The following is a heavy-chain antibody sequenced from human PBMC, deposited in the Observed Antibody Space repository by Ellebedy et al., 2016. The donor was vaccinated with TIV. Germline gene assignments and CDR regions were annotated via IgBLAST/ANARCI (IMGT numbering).Heavy chain of an antibody. CDR3: ARELGYSSSVNAFDI. J-gene: IGHJ3*02. CDR1: GGSISSYY. Sequence: MPSETLSLTCTVPGGSISSYYWSWIRQPPGKGLEWIGYIYYSGSTNYNPSLKSRVTISVDTSKNQFSLKLSSVTAADTAVYYCARELGYSSSVNAFDIWGQGTMVTVSS. D-gene: IGHD6-13*01. V-gene: IGHV4-59*01. CDR2: IYYSGST.